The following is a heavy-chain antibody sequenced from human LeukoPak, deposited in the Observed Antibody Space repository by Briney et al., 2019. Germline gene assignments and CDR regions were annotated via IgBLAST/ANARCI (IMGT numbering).Heavy chain of an antibody. CDR1: GFTISGDY. J-gene: IGHJ3*02. Sequence: GGSLRLSCAVSGFTISGDYMSWVRQAPGKGLEWVSVMYDGGATYYADSVKGRFTISRDNAKNSLYLQMNSLRAEDTAVYYCARPCLSGTDFDIWGQGTMVTVSS. D-gene: IGHD3-10*01. CDR2: MYDGGAT. CDR3: ARPCLSGTDFDI. V-gene: IGHV3-53*01.